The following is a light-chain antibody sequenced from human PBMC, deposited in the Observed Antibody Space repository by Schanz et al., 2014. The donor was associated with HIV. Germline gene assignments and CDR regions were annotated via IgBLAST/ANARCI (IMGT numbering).Light chain of an antibody. V-gene: IGKV1-5*03. J-gene: IGKJ2*01. CDR1: QRISWW. CDR2: RVS. CDR3: LQYNDDVYT. Sequence: DIQMTQSPSTLSTSVGDRVTITCRASQRISWWLAWYQQKPGQAPSLLISRVSTLQTGVPSRFIGSGSGNEFTLTIRSLQSDDFAPYYCLQYNDDVYTFGQGTKLQIK.